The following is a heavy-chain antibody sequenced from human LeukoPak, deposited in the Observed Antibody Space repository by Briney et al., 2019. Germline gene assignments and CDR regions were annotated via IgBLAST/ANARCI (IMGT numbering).Heavy chain of an antibody. CDR3: ARQNYDSSGYRLDY. CDR2: IYYTGST. Sequence: SETLSLTCTVSGGSISSYSWSWIRQPPGKGLEWIGYIYYTGSTNYNPSLKSRVTISIATSKNQFSLKLSSVAAADTAVYYCARQNYDSSGYRLDYWGQGTLVTVSS. D-gene: IGHD3-22*01. CDR1: GGSISSYS. V-gene: IGHV4-59*08. J-gene: IGHJ4*02.